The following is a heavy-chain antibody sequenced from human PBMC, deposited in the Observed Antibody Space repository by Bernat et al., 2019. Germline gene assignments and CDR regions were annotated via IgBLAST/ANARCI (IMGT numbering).Heavy chain of an antibody. V-gene: IGHV1-46*03. CDR2: INPSGGST. J-gene: IGHJ4*02. D-gene: IGHD3-22*01. Sequence: QAGAEVKKPGASVKVSCKASGYTFTIYYIHWVRQAPGQGLEWMGIINPSGGSTSYAQKFQGRVTMTRDTSTSTVYMELSSLRSEDTAVYYCASEDYDSSGYYPHAGDYWGQGTLVTVSS. CDR3: ASEDYDSSGYYPHAGDY. CDR1: GYTFTIYY.